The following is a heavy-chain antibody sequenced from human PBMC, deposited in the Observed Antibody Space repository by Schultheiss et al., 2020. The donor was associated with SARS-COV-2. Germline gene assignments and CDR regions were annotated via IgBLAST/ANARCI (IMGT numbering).Heavy chain of an antibody. CDR1: GFTFSSYW. D-gene: IGHD2-2*01. J-gene: IGHJ4*02. CDR3: ARGDVVVPAANPTDY. V-gene: IGHV3-7*01. Sequence: GGSLRLSCAASGFTFSSYWMHWVRQAPGKGLEWVANIKQDGSEKYYADSVKGRFTISRDNSKNTLYLQMNSLRAEDTAVYYCARGDVVVPAANPTDYWGQGTLVTVSS. CDR2: IKQDGSEK.